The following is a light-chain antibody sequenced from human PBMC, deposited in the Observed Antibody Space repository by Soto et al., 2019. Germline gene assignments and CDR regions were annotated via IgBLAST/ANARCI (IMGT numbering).Light chain of an antibody. CDR3: QHTYITPNT. Sequence: DIQMTQSPSSLSASVGDRVTITCRASQSISSYLNWYQQKPGKAPKLLIYAASSLQSGVPSSFSGSGSGTDFTLTISSLQPEDFATYYCQHTYITPNTFGQGTRLEIK. J-gene: IGKJ5*01. CDR1: QSISSY. V-gene: IGKV1-39*01. CDR2: AAS.